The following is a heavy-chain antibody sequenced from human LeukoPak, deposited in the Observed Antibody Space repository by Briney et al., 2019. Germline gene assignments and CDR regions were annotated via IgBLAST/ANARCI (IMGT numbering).Heavy chain of an antibody. CDR3: AKGGGYEAQYYYYYLDV. V-gene: IGHV3-30*02. D-gene: IGHD5-12*01. CDR1: GFTFSSYA. Sequence: GGSLRLSCAASGFTFSSYAMHWVRQAPGKGLEWVAFIRYDGSNKYYADSVKGRFTVSRDDSKNTLYLQMKSLRAEDTAVYYCAKGGGYEAQYYYYYLDVWGKGTTVTISS. J-gene: IGHJ6*03. CDR2: IRYDGSNK.